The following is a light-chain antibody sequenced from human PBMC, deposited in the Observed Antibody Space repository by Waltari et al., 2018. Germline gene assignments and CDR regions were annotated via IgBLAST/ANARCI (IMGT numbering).Light chain of an antibody. J-gene: IGKJ1*01. CDR1: QSVSSN. CDR3: QQYNDWPRT. V-gene: IGKV3-15*01. Sequence: EIVMTQSPATLSVSPGERATLSCRASQSVSSNLAWYQQNPGQAPRLLIYGASTRATGVPARFSGSGSGTEFTLTISSLQSEDFVVYYCQQYNDWPRTFGQGTKVEIK. CDR2: GAS.